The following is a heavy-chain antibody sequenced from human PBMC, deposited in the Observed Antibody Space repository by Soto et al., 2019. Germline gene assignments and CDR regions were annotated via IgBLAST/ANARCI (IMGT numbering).Heavy chain of an antibody. J-gene: IGHJ1*01. CDR2: IIPILGIA. CDR3: AGAGDPEYFQH. D-gene: IGHD2-21*02. Sequence: QVQLVQSGAEVKKPGSSVKVSCKASGGTFSSYTISWVRQAPGQGLEWMGRIIPILGIANYAQKFQGRVTITADKSTSTAYMELSSLRSEDTAVDYCAGAGDPEYFQHWGQGTLVTVSS. V-gene: IGHV1-69*02. CDR1: GGTFSSYT.